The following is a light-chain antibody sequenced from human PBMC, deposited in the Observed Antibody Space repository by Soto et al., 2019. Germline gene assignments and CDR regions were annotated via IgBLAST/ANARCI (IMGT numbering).Light chain of an antibody. Sequence: QSVLTQPASVSGSPRQSITISCTGGSSDIGGYNYVSWFQQHPGKVPKLMIYEVTNRPSGVSNRFSGSKSGSTDSLTISGLQAEDVADYYCSSYTSSNTLVFGTGTKVTVL. V-gene: IGLV2-14*01. CDR2: EVT. CDR3: SSYTSSNTLV. J-gene: IGLJ1*01. CDR1: SSDIGGYNY.